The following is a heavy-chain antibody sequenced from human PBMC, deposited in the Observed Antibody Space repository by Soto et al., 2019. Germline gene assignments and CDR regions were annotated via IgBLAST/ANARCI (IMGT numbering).Heavy chain of an antibody. J-gene: IGHJ6*04. V-gene: IGHV3-23*01. Sequence: EVLLLESGGGLVQPGGSLRLSCEASGFSFSSFAMNWVRQAPGKGLEWVSAIGDSGASTYYADSVKGRFTISRDNSRKTLYLQLNGLKAKDTAVYYCAIGAEMDVWGNGTKVTVSS. CDR1: GFSFSSFA. CDR3: AIGAEMDV. CDR2: IGDSGAST.